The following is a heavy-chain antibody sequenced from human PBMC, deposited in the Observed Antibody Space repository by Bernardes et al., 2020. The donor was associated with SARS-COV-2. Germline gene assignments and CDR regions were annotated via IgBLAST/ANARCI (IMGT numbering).Heavy chain of an antibody. J-gene: IGHJ4*02. CDR1: GFSLSTSAMC. CDR2: IDWDDDK. Sequence: SFLTLVKPTQTLTLTCTFSGFSLSTSAMCVSWIRQPPGKALEWLALIDWDDDKYYIASLKARLTISKDPSRNQVVLTMTNMDPVDTATYFCARSPYCTAGRDLDYWGQGTLVTVSS. D-gene: IGHD2-8*02. CDR3: ARSPYCTAGRDLDY. V-gene: IGHV2-70*01.